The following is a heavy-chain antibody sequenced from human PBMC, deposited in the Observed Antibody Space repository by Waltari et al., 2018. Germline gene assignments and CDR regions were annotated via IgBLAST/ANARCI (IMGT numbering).Heavy chain of an antibody. CDR2: ISNTAATI. J-gene: IGHJ3*02. V-gene: IGHV3-48*04. Sequence: EVELEESGGGVVRPGGSLSLSCAGSGFPLGTYSVNGVRQDPGKGLEWVSYISNTAATIFYADSVKGRFTISRDNAENSVYLQMHSLRAEDTAVYYCARSSGYDVFEIWGQGTMVTVSS. D-gene: IGHD3-22*01. CDR1: GFPLGTYS. CDR3: ARSSGYDVFEI.